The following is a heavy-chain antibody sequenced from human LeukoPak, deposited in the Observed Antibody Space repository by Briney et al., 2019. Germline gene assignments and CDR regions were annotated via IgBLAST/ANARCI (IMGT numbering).Heavy chain of an antibody. D-gene: IGHD3-3*01. J-gene: IGHJ6*03. CDR1: GGSISSYY. Sequence: PSETLSLTCTVSGGSISSYYWSWIRQPPGKGLEWIGYIYYSGSTNYNPSLKSRVTISVDTSKNQFSLKLSSVTAADTAVYYCARGYYDFWSGYTGYYMDVWGKGTTVTVSS. V-gene: IGHV4-59*01. CDR3: ARGYYDFWSGYTGYYMDV. CDR2: IYYSGST.